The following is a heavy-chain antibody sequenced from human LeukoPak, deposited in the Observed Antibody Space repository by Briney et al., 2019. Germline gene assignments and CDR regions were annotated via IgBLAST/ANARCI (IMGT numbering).Heavy chain of an antibody. CDR2: IYYSGST. Sequence: PSETLSLTCTVSGGSISSYYWSWIRQPPGKGLEWIGYIYYSGSTNYNPSLKSRVTISVDTSKNQFSLKLSSVTAADTAVYYCARGGPPTVTRFDYWGQGTLVTVSS. D-gene: IGHD4-17*01. V-gene: IGHV4-59*01. CDR1: GGSISSYY. J-gene: IGHJ4*02. CDR3: ARGGPPTVTRFDY.